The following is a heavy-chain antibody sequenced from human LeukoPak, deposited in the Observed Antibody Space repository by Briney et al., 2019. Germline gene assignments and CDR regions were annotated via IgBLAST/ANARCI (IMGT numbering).Heavy chain of an antibody. V-gene: IGHV1-18*01. Sequence: ASVKVSCKASGYTFTSHGISWVRQAPGQGLEWMGWISTYNGNTNYAQKLQGRVSMTTDTSTSTAYMELRSLRSDDTAVYHCASFSPTTVTFDYWGQGTLVTVSS. CDR1: GYTFTSHG. CDR2: ISTYNGNT. CDR3: ASFSPTTVTFDY. D-gene: IGHD1-1*01. J-gene: IGHJ4*02.